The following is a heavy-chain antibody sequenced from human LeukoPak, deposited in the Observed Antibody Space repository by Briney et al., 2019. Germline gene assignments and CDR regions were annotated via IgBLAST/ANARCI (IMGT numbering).Heavy chain of an antibody. J-gene: IGHJ6*03. CDR2: INPNSGGT. V-gene: IGHV1-2*02. CDR1: GYTFTGYY. CDR3: AREGYCSSTSCSFMDV. D-gene: IGHD2-2*01. Sequence: GASVKVSCKASGYTFTGYYMHWVRQAPGQGLEWMGWINPNSGGTNYAQKFQGRVTMTRDTSISTAYMELSSLRSEDTAVYYCAREGYCSSTSCSFMDVWGKGTTVTVSS.